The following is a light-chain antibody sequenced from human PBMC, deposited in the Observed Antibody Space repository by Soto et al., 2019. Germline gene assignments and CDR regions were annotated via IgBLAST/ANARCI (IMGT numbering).Light chain of an antibody. CDR3: RKYISAPLT. J-gene: IGKJ4*01. V-gene: IGKV1-27*01. CDR1: QGISNY. CDR2: AAS. Sequence: DFQMTRIGSSRCASVGARVTITCRASQGISNYLAWYQQKPGKVPKLLIYAASTLQSGVPSRFSGSGSGTDFTLTIGSLQPENVATYYCRKYISAPLTFGGGPKV.